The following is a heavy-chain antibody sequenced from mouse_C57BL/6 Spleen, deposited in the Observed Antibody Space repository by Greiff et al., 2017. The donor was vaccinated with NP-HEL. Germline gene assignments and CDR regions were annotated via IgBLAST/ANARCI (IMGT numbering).Heavy chain of an antibody. CDR3: ARWTTTVVADWYFDV. J-gene: IGHJ1*03. CDR1: GYTFTDYN. D-gene: IGHD1-1*01. V-gene: IGHV1-22*01. CDR2: INPNNGGT. Sequence: SGPELVKPGASVKMSCKASGYTFTDYNMHWVKQSHGKSLEWIGYINPNNGGTSYNQKFKGKATLTVNKSSSTAYMELRSLTSEDSAVYYCARWTTTVVADWYFDVWGTGTTVTVSS.